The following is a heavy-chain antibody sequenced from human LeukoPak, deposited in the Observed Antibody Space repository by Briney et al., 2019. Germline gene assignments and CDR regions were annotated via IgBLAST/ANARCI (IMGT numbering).Heavy chain of an antibody. CDR2: IIPILGTA. D-gene: IGHD3-22*01. CDR1: GGTFSSYA. V-gene: IGHV1-69*11. Sequence: SVKVSCKASGGTFSSYAISWVRQAPGQGLEWMGRIIPILGTANYAQKFQGRVTITTDESTSTAYMELSSLRSEDTAVYYCARDGYDSSGYHQYFDYWGQGTLVAVSS. J-gene: IGHJ4*02. CDR3: ARDGYDSSGYHQYFDY.